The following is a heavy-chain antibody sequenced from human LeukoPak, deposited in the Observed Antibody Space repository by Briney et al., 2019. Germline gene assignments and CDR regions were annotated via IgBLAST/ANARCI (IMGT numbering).Heavy chain of an antibody. CDR3: ARGIVRGVPLAGRYWFDP. J-gene: IGHJ5*02. CDR2: IIPIFGTA. V-gene: IGHV1-69*05. D-gene: IGHD3-10*02. CDR1: GGTFSSYA. Sequence: GSSAKVSCKASGGTFSSYAISWVRQAPGRGLEWMGGIIPIFGTANYAQKFQGRVTITTDESTSTAYMELSSLRSKDTAVYYCARGIVRGVPLAGRYWFDPWGQGTLVTVSS.